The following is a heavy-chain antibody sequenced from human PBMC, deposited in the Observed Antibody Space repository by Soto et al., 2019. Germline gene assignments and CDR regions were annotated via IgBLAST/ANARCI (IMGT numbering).Heavy chain of an antibody. CDR1: GYTFTSYG. CDR2: ISAYNGNT. D-gene: IGHD5-18*01. V-gene: IGHV1-18*01. J-gene: IGHJ3*02. CDR3: ARDFDTAMVTNAFDI. Sequence: ASVKVSCKASGYTFTSYGISWVRQAPGQGLEWMGWISAYNGNTNYAQKLQGRVTMTTDTSTSTAYMELRSLRSDDTAVYYCARDFDTAMVTNAFDIWGQGTRVTVSS.